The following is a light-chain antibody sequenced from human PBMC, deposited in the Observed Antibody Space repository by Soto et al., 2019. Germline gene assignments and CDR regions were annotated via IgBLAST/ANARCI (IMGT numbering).Light chain of an antibody. V-gene: IGKV1-5*03. J-gene: IGKJ2*01. CDR3: QRYNSYSDA. CDR1: QTISSW. CDR2: KAS. Sequence: DIQMTQSPSTLSGSVGDRVTITCRASQTISSWLAWYQQKPGKAPKLLIYKASNLKSGVPSRFSGSGSGTEFPLTISMQQPDDFAYYYRQRYNSYSDAFGQGTKLELK.